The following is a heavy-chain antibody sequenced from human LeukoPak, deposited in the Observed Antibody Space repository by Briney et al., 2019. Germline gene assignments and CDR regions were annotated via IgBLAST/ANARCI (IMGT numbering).Heavy chain of an antibody. CDR3: ARETYRKAIDY. J-gene: IGHJ4*02. D-gene: IGHD1-1*01. CDR1: GGSISSYY. V-gene: IGHV4-59*01. Sequence: SETLSLTCTVSGGSISSYYWSWIRQPPGKGLEWIGYIYYSGSTNYNPSLKSRVTISADTSKNQFSLKLSSVTAADTAVYYCARETYRKAIDYWGQGTLVTVSS. CDR2: IYYSGST.